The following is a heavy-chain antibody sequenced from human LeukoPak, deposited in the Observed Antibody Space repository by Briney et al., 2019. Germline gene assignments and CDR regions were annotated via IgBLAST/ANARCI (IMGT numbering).Heavy chain of an antibody. D-gene: IGHD6-6*01. J-gene: IGHJ6*03. V-gene: IGHV3-74*01. CDR3: ARDYKELLLHYYYYYYMDV. Sequence: GGSLRLSCAASGFTFSSYWMHWVRQAPGKGLVWVSRINSDGSSTSYADSVKGRFTISRDNAKNTLYLQMNSLRAEDTAVYYCARDYKELLLHYYYYYYMDVWGKGTTVTVSS. CDR1: GFTFSSYW. CDR2: INSDGSST.